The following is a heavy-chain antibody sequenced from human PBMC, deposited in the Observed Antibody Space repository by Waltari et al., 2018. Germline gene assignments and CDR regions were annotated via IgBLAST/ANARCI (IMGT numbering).Heavy chain of an antibody. CDR3: AREAMGYYYGSGSAFDY. Sequence: VQLVESGGGVVQPGRSLRLSCAASGFTFSSYAMHWVRQAPGKGLEWVAVISYDGSNKYYADSVKGRFTISRDNSKNTLYLQMNSLRAEDTAVYYCAREAMGYYYGSGSAFDYWGQGTLVTVSS. V-gene: IGHV3-30-3*01. CDR1: GFTFSSYA. D-gene: IGHD3-10*01. J-gene: IGHJ4*02. CDR2: ISYDGSNK.